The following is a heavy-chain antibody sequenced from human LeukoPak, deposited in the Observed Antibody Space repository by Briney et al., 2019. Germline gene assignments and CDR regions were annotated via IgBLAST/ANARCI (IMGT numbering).Heavy chain of an antibody. Sequence: GGSLRLSCAASDFSFITYAMSWVRQAPGKGLEWVSTISGVGDATYYADSVKGRFTISRDNSKNTLDLQMNSLRAEDTAVYYCARDGLMLRGPLVIYYFDFWGQGTLVTVSS. CDR3: ARDGLMLRGPLVIYYFDF. CDR2: ISGVGDAT. D-gene: IGHD3-10*01. CDR1: DFSFITYA. V-gene: IGHV3-23*01. J-gene: IGHJ4*02.